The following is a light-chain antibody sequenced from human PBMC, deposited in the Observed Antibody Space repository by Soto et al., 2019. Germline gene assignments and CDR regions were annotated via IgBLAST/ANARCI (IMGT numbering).Light chain of an antibody. CDR2: GAS. J-gene: IGKJ4*01. CDR3: QHYDSSPGFT. CDR1: QSFHTNY. V-gene: IGKV3-20*01. Sequence: EIVLTQSPGTLSWSPGERATLSCRASQSFHTNYLAWYQHRPGQAPRLLIYGASIRASGIPERFSGRGSGTDFTLTISRLEPEDSAVYYCQHYDSSPGFTFGGGTKVDIK.